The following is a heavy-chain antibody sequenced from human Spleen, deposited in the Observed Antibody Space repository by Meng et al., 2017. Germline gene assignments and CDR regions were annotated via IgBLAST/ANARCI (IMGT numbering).Heavy chain of an antibody. Sequence: QVLLQHWGAGLLKPSETLSLTCVVSGGSFSDYYWSWIRQPPGKGLEWIGEINHSGSTNYNPSLESRATISVDTSQNNLSLKLSSVTAADSAVYYCARGPTTMAHDFDYWGQGTLVTVSS. CDR2: INHSGST. J-gene: IGHJ4*02. V-gene: IGHV4-34*01. CDR3: ARGPTTMAHDFDY. CDR1: GGSFSDYY. D-gene: IGHD4-11*01.